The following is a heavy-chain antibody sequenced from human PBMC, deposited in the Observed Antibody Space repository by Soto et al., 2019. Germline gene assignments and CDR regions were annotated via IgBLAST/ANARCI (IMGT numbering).Heavy chain of an antibody. CDR3: ARVVGGYYYGMDV. CDR2: IYHSGST. Sequence: QVQLQESGPGLVKPSGTLSLTCAVSGGSISSSNWWSWVRQPPGKGLEWIGEIYHSGSTNYNPSRNSRVTISADKSKNQCSLKLSSVTAADTAAYSCARVVGGYYYGMDVWGQGTTVTVSS. J-gene: IGHJ6*02. V-gene: IGHV4-4*02. D-gene: IGHD2-2*01. CDR1: GGSISSSNW.